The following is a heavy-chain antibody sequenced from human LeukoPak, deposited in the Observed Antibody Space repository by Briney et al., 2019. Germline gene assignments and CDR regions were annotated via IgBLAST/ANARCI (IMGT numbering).Heavy chain of an antibody. D-gene: IGHD1-26*01. CDR1: GFTFSDYA. V-gene: IGHV3-23*01. Sequence: GGSLRLSCAASGFTFSDYAMTWVRQAPGKGLEWVSAGIVSGASTYYADSVKGRFTISRDNSKNTLYLQMNSLRAEDTAVYYCASRVGRYYYGVDVWGRGTTVTVSS. CDR2: GIVSGAST. CDR3: ASRVGRYYYGVDV. J-gene: IGHJ6*02.